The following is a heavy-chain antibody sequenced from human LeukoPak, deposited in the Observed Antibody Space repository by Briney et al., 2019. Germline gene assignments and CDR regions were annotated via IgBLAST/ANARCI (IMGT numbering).Heavy chain of an antibody. V-gene: IGHV1-2*02. CDR1: GYTFTGYY. CDR2: INPNSGGT. D-gene: IGHD3-10*01. CDR3: AREESMVRGVIYYYYYGMDV. J-gene: IGHJ6*02. Sequence: ASVKVSCKASGYTFTGYYMHWVRQAPGQGLEWMGWINPNSGGTNCAQKFQGRVTMTRDTSISTAYMELSRLRSDDTAVYYCAREESMVRGVIYYYYYGMDVWGQGTTVTVSS.